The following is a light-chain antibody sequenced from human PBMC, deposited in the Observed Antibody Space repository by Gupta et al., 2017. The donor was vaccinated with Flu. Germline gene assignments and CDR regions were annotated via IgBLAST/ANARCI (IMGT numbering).Light chain of an antibody. J-gene: IGKJ1*01. CDR2: RGS. V-gene: IGKV2-30*02. CDR1: HSLVHSNGNTY. Sequence: DDVMMPPPLSLPVTLGQPASITCSSTHSLVHSNGNTYWYWLQQRPGQTPRRLIYRGSNRDAGVPDRFSGSGAGTDFTLKISRVEAEDVGIYNCMQGTHWRTFGQGTKVEIK. CDR3: MQGTHWRT.